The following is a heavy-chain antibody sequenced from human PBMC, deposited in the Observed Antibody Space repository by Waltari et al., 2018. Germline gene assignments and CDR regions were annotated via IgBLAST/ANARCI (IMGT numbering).Heavy chain of an antibody. J-gene: IGHJ6*02. V-gene: IGHV1-24*01. CDR1: GYTLTELS. CDR2: FDPEDGET. D-gene: IGHD6-19*01. Sequence: EVKKPGASVKVSCKVSGYTLTELSMHWVRQAPGKGLEWMGGFDPEDGETIYAQKFQGRVTMTEDTSTDTAYMELSSLRSEDTAVYYCATGGRQWLALFYYYGMDVWGQGTTVTVSS. CDR3: ATGGRQWLALFYYYGMDV.